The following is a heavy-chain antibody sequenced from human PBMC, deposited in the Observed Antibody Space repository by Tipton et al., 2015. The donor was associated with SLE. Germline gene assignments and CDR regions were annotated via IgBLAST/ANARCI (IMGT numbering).Heavy chain of an antibody. CDR1: GGSISTGAYY. D-gene: IGHD1-1*01. CDR3: GRQGRTGDSGVDS. V-gene: IGHV4-31*03. J-gene: IGHJ4*02. Sequence: GLVKPSETLSLTCTVSGGSISTGAYYWTWIRQRPGKGLDWIGYIFYTGTTYYNASLQSRLIFSVDTSKNQFSLNLSSVTAADTAVYYCGRQGRTGDSGVDSWGQGTLITVSS. CDR2: IFYTGTT.